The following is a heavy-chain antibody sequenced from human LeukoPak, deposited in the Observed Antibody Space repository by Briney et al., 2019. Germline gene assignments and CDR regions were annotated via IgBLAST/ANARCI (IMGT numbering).Heavy chain of an antibody. CDR3: ARDTASSGWYLRVY. V-gene: IGHV7-4-1*02. CDR1: GYTFTSYY. J-gene: IGHJ4*02. CDR2: INTDTGNP. Sequence: ASVKVSCKASGYTFTSYYMHWVRQAPGQGLEWMGWINTDTGNPTYAQGFTGRFVFSMDTSVSTAYLQISSLKAEDTAVYYCARDTASSGWYLRVYWGQGTLVTVSS. D-gene: IGHD6-19*01.